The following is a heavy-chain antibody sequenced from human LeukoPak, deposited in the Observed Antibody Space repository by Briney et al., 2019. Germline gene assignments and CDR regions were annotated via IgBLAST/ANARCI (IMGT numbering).Heavy chain of an antibody. CDR3: ARGRRPIVVVPDDIHKPLNYFDP. D-gene: IGHD2-2*01. CDR2: MNPNSGNT. J-gene: IGHJ5*02. Sequence: ASVKVSCKASGYTFTSYDINWVRHATGQGLEWMGWMNPNSGNTGYAQKFQGRVTMTRNTSISTAYMELSSLRSEDTAVYYCARGRRPIVVVPDDIHKPLNYFDPWGQGTLVTVSS. CDR1: GYTFTSYD. V-gene: IGHV1-8*01.